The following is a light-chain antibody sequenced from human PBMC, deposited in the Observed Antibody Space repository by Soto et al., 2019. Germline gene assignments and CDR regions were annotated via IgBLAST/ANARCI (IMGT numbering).Light chain of an antibody. J-gene: IGKJ1*01. CDR1: QSISNW. Sequence: DIQMTQSPSTLSASVGDTVTIMCRASQSISNWLAWYQQKPGKAPKLLIYDASSVESGVPSRFSGSGSGTEFTLTISSLQPDDFASYYCQQYNSYWTFGQGTKVDIK. CDR3: QQYNSYWT. CDR2: DAS. V-gene: IGKV1-5*02.